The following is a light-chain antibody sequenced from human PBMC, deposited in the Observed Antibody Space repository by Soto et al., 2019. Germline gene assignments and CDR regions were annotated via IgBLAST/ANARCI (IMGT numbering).Light chain of an antibody. CDR2: EVS. V-gene: IGLV2-14*01. Sequence: QSALTQPASVYGSPGQSITISCNGTSSDVGGYNYVSWYQQHPGKAPKLMIYEVSNRPSGVSNRFSGSKSGNTASLTISGLQAEDEADYYCSSYTSSRTLVFGGGTKVTVL. CDR3: SSYTSSRTLV. J-gene: IGLJ2*01. CDR1: SSDVGGYNY.